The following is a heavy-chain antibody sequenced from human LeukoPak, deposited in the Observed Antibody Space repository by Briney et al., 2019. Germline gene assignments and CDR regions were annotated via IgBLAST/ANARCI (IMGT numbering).Heavy chain of an antibody. J-gene: IGHJ4*02. Sequence: QPGGSLRLSCAASGFTFSSYWMHWVRQAPGKGLVWVSTINGDDSSTVYADSVKGRFTISRDTVRNTLYLQMNSLRTEDTAVYFCLRSFENWGQGSLVTVSS. CDR1: GFTFSSYW. CDR3: LRSFEN. CDR2: INGDDSST. V-gene: IGHV3-74*01.